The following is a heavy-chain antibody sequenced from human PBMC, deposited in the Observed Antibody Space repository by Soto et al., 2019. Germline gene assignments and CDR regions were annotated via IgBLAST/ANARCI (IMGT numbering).Heavy chain of an antibody. V-gene: IGHV4-39*01. CDR1: SGSISSTIYS. CDR2: IFYSGST. Sequence: QLQLQESGPGLVKPSETLSLTCTVSSGSISSTIYSWDWIRQPPGKGLEWIGSIFYSGSTYYNPSLSSRVTISVDTSKNQFSLTLTAVTAAGTAVYYCARQCRGVTCHWFVPWGQGTLVTVSS. J-gene: IGHJ5*02. D-gene: IGHD2-15*01. CDR3: ARQCRGVTCHWFVP.